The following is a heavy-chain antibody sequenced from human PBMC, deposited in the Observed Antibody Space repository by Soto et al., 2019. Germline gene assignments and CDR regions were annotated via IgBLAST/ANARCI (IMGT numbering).Heavy chain of an antibody. CDR2: ISAYNGNT. CDR1: GYTFTSYG. Sequence: QVQLVQSGAEVQKPGASVKVSCKASGYTFTSYGISWVRQPPGQGIEWMGWISAYNGNTTDAQKLQGRVTMTTDTSTSTAYMELRSVRADDTAVYYCAIEAGDYDILNGYYPLDLDYWGQGTLVTVSS. V-gene: IGHV1-18*01. J-gene: IGHJ4*02. CDR3: AIEAGDYDILNGYYPLDLDY. D-gene: IGHD3-9*01.